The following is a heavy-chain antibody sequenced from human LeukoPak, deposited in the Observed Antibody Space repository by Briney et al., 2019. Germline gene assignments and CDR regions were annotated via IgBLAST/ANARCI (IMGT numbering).Heavy chain of an antibody. D-gene: IGHD3-10*01. CDR1: GYTFIRYG. CDR2: INAYSGDT. J-gene: IGHJ5*02. Sequence: ASVKVSCKASGYTFIRYGISWLRQAPGQGLEWMGWINAYSGDTDYAQKFQDRVTMTRDTATSTAYMELRSLRSDDTAVYYCATSPMSRGVKWFDPWGQGAQVTVSS. V-gene: IGHV1-18*01. CDR3: ATSPMSRGVKWFDP.